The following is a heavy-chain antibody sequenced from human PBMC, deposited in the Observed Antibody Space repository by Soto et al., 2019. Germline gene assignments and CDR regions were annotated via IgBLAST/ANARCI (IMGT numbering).Heavy chain of an antibody. CDR2: INHSGST. Sequence: NPSETLSLTCAVYGGSFSGYYWSWIRQPPGKGLEWIGEINHSGSTNYNPSLKSRVTISVDTSKNQFSLKLSSVTAADTAVYYCARHLWVGSSWYLGAFDIWGQGTMVTVSS. CDR1: GGSFSGYY. J-gene: IGHJ3*02. D-gene: IGHD6-13*01. CDR3: ARHLWVGSSWYLGAFDI. V-gene: IGHV4-34*01.